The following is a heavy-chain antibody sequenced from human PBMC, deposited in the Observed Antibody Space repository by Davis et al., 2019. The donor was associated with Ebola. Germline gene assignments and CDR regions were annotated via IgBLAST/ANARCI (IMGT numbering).Heavy chain of an antibody. Sequence: SETLSLTCTISGDSISNNYWSWIRQPPGKGLEWIGYIYYTGSTKYNPSLKSRVTISVDTSKNQFSLKLTSVTAADTAIYFCVKDTANIWFDIWGQGTMVTVSS. D-gene: IGHD2-21*02. CDR1: GDSISNNY. J-gene: IGHJ3*02. CDR2: IYYTGST. CDR3: VKDTANIWFDI. V-gene: IGHV4-59*01.